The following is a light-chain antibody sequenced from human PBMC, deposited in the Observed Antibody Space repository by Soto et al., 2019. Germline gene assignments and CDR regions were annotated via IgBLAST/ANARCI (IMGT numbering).Light chain of an antibody. CDR1: QSVTNNY. CDR3: QHYGRSRT. V-gene: IGKV3-20*01. CDR2: GAS. Sequence: ELLLTQSPGTLSLSPGERATLSCRASQSVTNNYLAWYQQRPGLAPRLLIYGASSRATGIPDRFSGSGSGTVFTLTIGRLEPEDFAVYYCQHYGRSRTFGQGAKVDI. J-gene: IGKJ1*01.